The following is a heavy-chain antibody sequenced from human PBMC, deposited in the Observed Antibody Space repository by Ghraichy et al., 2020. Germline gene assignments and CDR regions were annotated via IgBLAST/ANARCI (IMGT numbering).Heavy chain of an antibody. Sequence: GGSLRLSCAASGFTFSSTWMSWVRPAPGKGLEWVANIKQDGSEKYYVDSVKGRFTISRDNAKNSLYLQMNSLRAEDTAVYYCARLEGDIVLMGYYGMDVWGQGTTVTVSS. J-gene: IGHJ6*02. CDR2: IKQDGSEK. CDR3: ARLEGDIVLMGYYGMDV. D-gene: IGHD2-8*01. CDR1: GFTFSSTW. V-gene: IGHV3-7*03.